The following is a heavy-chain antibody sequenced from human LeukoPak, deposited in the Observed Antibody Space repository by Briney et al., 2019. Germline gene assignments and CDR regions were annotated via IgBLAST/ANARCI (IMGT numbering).Heavy chain of an antibody. J-gene: IGHJ4*02. V-gene: IGHV3-7*01. CDR3: ARVLTTYYYDSSGYYDY. D-gene: IGHD3-22*01. CDR2: IKQDGSEK. Sequence: GGSLRLSCAASGFSFSSYWMSWVRQAPGKGLEWVANIKQDGSEKYYVDSVKGRFTISRDNAKNSLYLQMNSLRAEDTAVYYCARVLTTYYYDSSGYYDYWGQGTWSPSPQ. CDR1: GFSFSSYW.